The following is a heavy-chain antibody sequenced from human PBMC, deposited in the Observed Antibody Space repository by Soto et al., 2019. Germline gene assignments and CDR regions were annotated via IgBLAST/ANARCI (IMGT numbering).Heavy chain of an antibody. CDR1: GFTVSSNY. D-gene: IGHD2-21*02. V-gene: IGHV3-53*01. CDR2: IYSGDST. J-gene: IGHJ4*02. Sequence: PGGSLRLSCAASGFTVSSNYMSWVRQAPGKGLEWVSVIYSGDSTYYADSVKGRFTISRDNSKNTLYLQMNSLRAEDTAVYYCARVRRGGDCYYFDYWGQGTLVTVSS. CDR3: ARVRRGGDCYYFDY.